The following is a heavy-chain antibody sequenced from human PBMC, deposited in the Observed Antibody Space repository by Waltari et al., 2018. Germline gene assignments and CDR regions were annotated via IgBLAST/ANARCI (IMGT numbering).Heavy chain of an antibody. J-gene: IGHJ3*02. CDR3: AKVKISSGWYGQRAYAFDI. CDR2: ISGRGGRT. Sequence: EVQLVESGGGLVQPGGSLRLSCAASGFTFSSYAMSWVRQAPGKGLEWVSAISGRGGRTYYADSGKGRFTISRDNSKNTLYLQMNSLRAEDTAVYYCAKVKISSGWYGQRAYAFDIWGQGTMVTVSS. CDR1: GFTFSSYA. D-gene: IGHD6-19*01. V-gene: IGHV3-23*04.